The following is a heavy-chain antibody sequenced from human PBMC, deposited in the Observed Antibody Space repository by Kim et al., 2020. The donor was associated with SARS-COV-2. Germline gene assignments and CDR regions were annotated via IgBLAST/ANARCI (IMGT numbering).Heavy chain of an antibody. V-gene: IGHV4-59*08. D-gene: IGHD3-3*01. CDR1: GGSISSYY. Sequence: SETLSLTCTVSGGSISSYYWSWIRQPPGKGLEWIGYIYYSGSTNYNPSLKSRVTISVDTSKNQFSLKLSSVTAADTAVYYCARPSLESDFWNGSPPDAFDIWGQGKMVTVSS. J-gene: IGHJ3*02. CDR3: ARPSLESDFWNGSPPDAFDI. CDR2: IYYSGST.